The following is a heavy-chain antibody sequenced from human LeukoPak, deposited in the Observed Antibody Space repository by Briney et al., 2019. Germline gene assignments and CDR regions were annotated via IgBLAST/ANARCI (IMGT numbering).Heavy chain of an antibody. D-gene: IGHD6-13*01. V-gene: IGHV3-23*01. CDR3: AKGTTAAAGTDCDY. Sequence: PGGSLRLSCAASGFTFSNYAMNWVRQAPGKGLEWVSTISGRDGYTYYADSVKGRFTISRDNSKDTLFLHMSSLRAEDTAVYYCAKGTTAAAGTDCDYWGQGTQVTVSS. CDR2: ISGRDGYT. J-gene: IGHJ4*02. CDR1: GFTFSNYA.